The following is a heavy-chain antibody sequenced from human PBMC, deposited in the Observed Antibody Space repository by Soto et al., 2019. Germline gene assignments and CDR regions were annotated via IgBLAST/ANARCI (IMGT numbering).Heavy chain of an antibody. V-gene: IGHV1-8*01. CDR1: GYTFTSYD. J-gene: IGHJ4*02. CDR3: ARELSSSWRFDY. CDR2: MNPNSGTT. Sequence: QVQLVQSGAEVKKPGASVKVSCKASGYTFTSYDINWVRQATGQGLEWMGWMNPNSGTTGYAQKFQGRVTMTRNTSISTAYRELSILRSEDTAVYYCARELSSSWRFDYWGQGTLVTVSS. D-gene: IGHD6-13*01.